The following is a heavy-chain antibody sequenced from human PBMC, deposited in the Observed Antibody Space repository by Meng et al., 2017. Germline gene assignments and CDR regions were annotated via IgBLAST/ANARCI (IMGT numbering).Heavy chain of an antibody. Sequence: SVKVSCKASGGTFSSYAISWVRQAPGQGLEWMGGIIPIFGTANYAQKFQGRVTITADESTSTAYMELSSLRSEDTAVYYCATTQYSYGYRFYYYYGMDVWGQGNTVNGAS. V-gene: IGHV1-69*13. CDR3: ATTQYSYGYRFYYYYGMDV. CDR1: GGTFSSYA. J-gene: IGHJ6*01. D-gene: IGHD5-18*01. CDR2: IIPIFGTA.